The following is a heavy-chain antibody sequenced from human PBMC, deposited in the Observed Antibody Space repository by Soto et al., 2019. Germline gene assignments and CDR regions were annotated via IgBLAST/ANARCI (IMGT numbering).Heavy chain of an antibody. CDR3: ARVPDR. Sequence: PSETLSLTCAVSGGSISSGGYSWSWIRQPPGKGLEWIGYIYHSGTTYYNPSLKSRVTISVDRSKNQFSLKLSSVTAADTAVYYCARVPDRWGQGTLVTVSS. V-gene: IGHV4-30-2*01. CDR1: GGSISSGGYS. CDR2: IYHSGTT. J-gene: IGHJ5*02. D-gene: IGHD2-2*01.